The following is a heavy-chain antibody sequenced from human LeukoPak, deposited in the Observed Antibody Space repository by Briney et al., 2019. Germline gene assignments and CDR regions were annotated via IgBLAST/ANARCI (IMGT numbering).Heavy chain of an antibody. CDR1: GFTFSSYS. CDR2: ISSSSSYI. V-gene: IGHV3-21*04. D-gene: IGHD6-19*01. Sequence: PGGSLRLSCAASGFTFSSYSMNWVRQAPGKGLEWVSSISSSSSYIYYADSVKGRFTISRDNAKNSLYLQMNSLRAEDTAVYYCAKDGGRYSSGRLDYWGQGTLVTVSP. J-gene: IGHJ4*02. CDR3: AKDGGRYSSGRLDY.